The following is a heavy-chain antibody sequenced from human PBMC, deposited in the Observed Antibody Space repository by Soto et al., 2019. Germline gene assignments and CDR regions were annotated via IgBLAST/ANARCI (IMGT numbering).Heavy chain of an antibody. CDR3: GRNRACNNACDFDH. CDR1: GDSIDSHGAH. D-gene: IGHD2-15*01. CDR2: VAYTGTT. Sequence: QLQLRESGPGLERPSETLSLSCSVSGDSIDSHGAHWSWIRQSPGKGLECIGTVAYTGTTYYPPPLGSRVPVSADKSRNQFSLKLTPVTPSHTAVYYSGRNRACNNACDFDHRGQGPLVTVSS. V-gene: IGHV4-39*01. J-gene: IGHJ4*02.